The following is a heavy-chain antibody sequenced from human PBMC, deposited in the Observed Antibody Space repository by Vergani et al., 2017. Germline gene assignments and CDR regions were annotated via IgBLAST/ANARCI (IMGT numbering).Heavy chain of an antibody. D-gene: IGHD2-2*01. V-gene: IGHV1-18*01. Sequence: QVQLVQSGAEVKKPGASVKVSCKASGYTFTSYGISWVRQAPGQGLEWMGWISAYNGNTNYAQKLQGRVTMTTDTSTSTGYMERGSLRSDDTAVYYCARDSWRLGVYCSSTSCRNWFDPWGQGTLVTVSS. CDR2: ISAYNGNT. CDR3: ARDSWRLGVYCSSTSCRNWFDP. CDR1: GYTFTSYG. J-gene: IGHJ5*02.